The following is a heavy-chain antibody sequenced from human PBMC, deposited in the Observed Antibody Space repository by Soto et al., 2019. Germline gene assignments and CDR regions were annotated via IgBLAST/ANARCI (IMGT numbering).Heavy chain of an antibody. Sequence: GGSLRLSCAASGCTFSSYAMSWVRQAPGKGLEWVSAISGSGGSTYYADSVKGRFTISRDNSKNTLYLQMNSLRAEDTAVYYCAKDPWYCISTSCQGNWFDPWGQGTLVTVSS. CDR1: GCTFSSYA. CDR3: AKDPWYCISTSCQGNWFDP. V-gene: IGHV3-23*01. D-gene: IGHD2-2*01. J-gene: IGHJ5*02. CDR2: ISGSGGST.